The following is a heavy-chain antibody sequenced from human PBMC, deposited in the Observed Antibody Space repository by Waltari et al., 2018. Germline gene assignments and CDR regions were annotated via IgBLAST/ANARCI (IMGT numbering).Heavy chain of an antibody. CDR1: GFSFRSYT. CDR2: IIPNSIKT. D-gene: IGHD2-8*01. CDR3: ASDPSMQHVAAGGY. Sequence: EVQLVESGGGVVQPGGSLRLSCLTSGFSFRSYTLNWVRQAPGKGLEWVSSIIPNSIKTYYLESVRGRFTISRDNARNSLYLQMDSLRVEDSAVYYCASDPSMQHVAAGGYWGQGTLVTVSS. V-gene: IGHV3-21*02. J-gene: IGHJ4*02.